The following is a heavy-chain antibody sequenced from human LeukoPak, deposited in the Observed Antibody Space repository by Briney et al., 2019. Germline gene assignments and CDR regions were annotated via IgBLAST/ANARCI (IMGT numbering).Heavy chain of an antibody. CDR1: GFTVSSNY. D-gene: IGHD4-17*01. V-gene: IGHV3-53*01. J-gene: IGHJ4*02. CDR3: ASPRGESYGDYGGFDY. CDR2: IYSGGST. Sequence: GGSLRLSCAASGFTVSSNYMSWVRQAPGKGLEWVSVIYSGGSTYYADSVKGRFTISRDNSKNTLYLQMNSLRAEDTAVYYCASPRGESYGDYGGFDYWGQGTLVTVSS.